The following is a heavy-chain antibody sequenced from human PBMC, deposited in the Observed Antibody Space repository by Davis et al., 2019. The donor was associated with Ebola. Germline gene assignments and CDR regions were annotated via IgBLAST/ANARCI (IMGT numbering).Heavy chain of an antibody. J-gene: IGHJ4*02. D-gene: IGHD3-9*01. Sequence: GESLKISCAASGFTFTSYAMHWVRQAPGQRLEWMGWINAGNGNTKYSQKFQGRVTITRDTSASTAYMELSSLRSEDTAVYYCASIWTPFDWLLYWGQGTLVTVSS. CDR2: INAGNGNT. V-gene: IGHV1-3*01. CDR1: GFTFTSYA. CDR3: ASIWTPFDWLLY.